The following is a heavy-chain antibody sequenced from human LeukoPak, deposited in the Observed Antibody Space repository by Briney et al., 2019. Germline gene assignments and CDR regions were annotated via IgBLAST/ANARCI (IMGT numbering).Heavy chain of an antibody. D-gene: IGHD2-2*01. CDR3: AREGEYIVVVPAANWFDP. V-gene: IGHV4-4*08. J-gene: IGHJ5*02. Sequence: PSQTLSLTCTVSGGSISSYYWSWIRQPPGKGLEWIGHIYTSGSTNYNPSLKSRVTISVDTSKNQFSLKLSSVTAADTAVYYCAREGEYIVVVPAANWFDPWGQGTLVTVSS. CDR1: GGSISSYY. CDR2: IYTSGST.